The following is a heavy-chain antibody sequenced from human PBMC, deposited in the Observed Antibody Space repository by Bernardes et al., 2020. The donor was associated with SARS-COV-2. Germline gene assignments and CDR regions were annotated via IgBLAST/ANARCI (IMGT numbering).Heavy chain of an antibody. J-gene: IGHJ4*02. CDR1: GFTFSSYW. Sequence: GGSLRLSCAASGFTFSSYWMHWVRQGPGKGLVWVSRINSDGRTTTYADSVKGRFTISRDNGKNTLYLQMNSLRAEDTALYYRVRGPSDGHGRFEYWGQGALVTVSS. CDR3: VRGPSDGHGRFEY. V-gene: IGHV3-74*01. CDR2: INSDGRTT.